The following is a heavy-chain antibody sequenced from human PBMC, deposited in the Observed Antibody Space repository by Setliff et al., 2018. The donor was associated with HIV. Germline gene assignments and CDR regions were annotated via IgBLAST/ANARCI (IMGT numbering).Heavy chain of an antibody. CDR3: AREAGGIDF. Sequence: SETLSLTCTVSGGSITSSTYYWGWTRQPPGKGLEWIGTVHYTGNTYHNPSLKSRVTISVEVSKNQISLKLTAVTAADSAVYYCAREAGGIDFWGQGTLVTVS. CDR1: GGSITSSTYY. V-gene: IGHV4-39*02. D-gene: IGHD6-13*01. J-gene: IGHJ4*02. CDR2: VHYTGNT.